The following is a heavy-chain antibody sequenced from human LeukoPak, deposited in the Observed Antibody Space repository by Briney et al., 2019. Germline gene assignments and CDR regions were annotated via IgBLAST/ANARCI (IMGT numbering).Heavy chain of an antibody. CDR1: GFTFSSYW. Sequence: PGGSLRLSCAASGFTFSSYWMSWVRQAPGKGLEWVANIKQDGSEKYYVDSVKGRFTISRDNARNSLYLQMNSLRAEDTAVYYCARTVSQSAYYYYYYYYMDVWGKGTTVTVSS. J-gene: IGHJ6*03. V-gene: IGHV3-7*01. CDR2: IKQDGSEK. D-gene: IGHD3-10*01. CDR3: ARTVSQSAYYYYYYYYMDV.